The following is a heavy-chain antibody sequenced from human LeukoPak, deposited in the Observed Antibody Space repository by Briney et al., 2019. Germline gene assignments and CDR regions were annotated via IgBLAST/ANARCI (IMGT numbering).Heavy chain of an antibody. CDR2: IFYSGST. D-gene: IGHD1-1*01. CDR3: AREKLSTGPHFEH. V-gene: IGHV4-39*02. J-gene: IGHJ4*02. CDR1: GGSISSNTYY. Sequence: PSETLSLTCTVSGGSISSNTYYWGWIRQPPGKGLKWVGNIFYSGSTYYNPSLKSRVTISVDTSKSQFSLKLSSVTAADTAVYYCAREKLSTGPHFEHWGRGIFVSVSS.